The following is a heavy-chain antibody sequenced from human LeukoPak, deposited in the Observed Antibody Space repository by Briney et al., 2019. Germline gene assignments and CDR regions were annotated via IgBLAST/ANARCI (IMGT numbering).Heavy chain of an antibody. J-gene: IGHJ5*02. CDR2: ISRSSSNI. CDR3: ARAGYSSGWKYNWFDP. V-gene: IGHV3-48*03. Sequence: GGSLRLSCAASGFIFSSYEMSWVRQAPGKGLEWVSYISRSSSNIYYADSVKGRFTISRDNAKNSLYLQMNSLRAEDTAVYYCARAGYSSGWKYNWFDPWGQGTLVTVSS. D-gene: IGHD6-19*01. CDR1: GFIFSSYE.